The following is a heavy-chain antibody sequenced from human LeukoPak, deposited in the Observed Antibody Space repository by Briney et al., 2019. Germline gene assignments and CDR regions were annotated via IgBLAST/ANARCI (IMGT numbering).Heavy chain of an antibody. D-gene: IGHD3-10*01. CDR2: IKKDGSDK. CDR3: GKDMSPGGLDN. J-gene: IGHJ4*02. Sequence: GGSLRLSCAASGFTFSSSWMTWVRQAPGKGLEWVANIKKDGSDKNYVDSVKGRFTISRDNAKNSLFLQMNSLRAEDTALYYCGKDMSPGGLDNWGQGTLVTVSS. V-gene: IGHV3-7*03. CDR1: GFTFSSSW.